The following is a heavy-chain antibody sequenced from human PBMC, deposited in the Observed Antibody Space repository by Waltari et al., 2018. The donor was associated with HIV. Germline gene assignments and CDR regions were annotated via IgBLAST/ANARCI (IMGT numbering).Heavy chain of an antibody. V-gene: IGHV3-53*01. Sequence: AASGFTVSRNDMSWVRQAPGKGLEWVSIIYSGDSTFYADSVKGRFIVSRDKSKNTLFLQMNSLRAEDTAVYYCARDRGFSGYGGMDVWGHGTTVTVSS. J-gene: IGHJ6*02. D-gene: IGHD5-12*01. CDR1: GFTVSRND. CDR2: IYSGDST. CDR3: ARDRGFSGYGGMDV.